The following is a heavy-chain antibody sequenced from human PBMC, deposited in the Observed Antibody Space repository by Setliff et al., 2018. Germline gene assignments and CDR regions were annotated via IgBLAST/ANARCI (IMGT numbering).Heavy chain of an antibody. D-gene: IGHD3-16*01. CDR2: INPKTGGT. J-gene: IGHJ3*01. Sequence: ASVKVSCKTSGYAFTANYIHWVRQAPGQGLEWMGWINPKTGGTNLAQKFQGWVSMTRDTSITTAYMELSRLTSDDMAVYFCARSDHLVVDGFDVWGQGTMVTVSS. CDR3: ARSDHLVVDGFDV. V-gene: IGHV1-2*04. CDR1: GYAFTANY.